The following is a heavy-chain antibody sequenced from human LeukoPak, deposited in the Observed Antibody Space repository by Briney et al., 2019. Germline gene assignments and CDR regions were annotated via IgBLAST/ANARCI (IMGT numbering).Heavy chain of an antibody. D-gene: IGHD3-10*01. J-gene: IGHJ6*03. CDR3: ARSTMVRGVVVTNYYYYYIDV. CDR2: ISYDGSNK. Sequence: GGSLRLSCAASGFTFSSYAMHWVRQAPGKGLEWVAVISYDGSNKYYADSVKGLFTISRDNSKNTLYLQLNSLRAEDTAVYYWARSTMVRGVVVTNYYYYYIDVGGKGTTVTVSS. CDR1: GFTFSSYA. V-gene: IGHV3-30*04.